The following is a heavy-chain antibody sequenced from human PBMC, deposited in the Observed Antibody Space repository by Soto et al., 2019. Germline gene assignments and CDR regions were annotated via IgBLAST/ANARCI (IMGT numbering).Heavy chain of an antibody. CDR3: ARGGDSSRTGWFDP. D-gene: IGHD6-13*01. CDR2: ISHSGKT. CDR1: GGSVNAYH. Sequence: VQLQESGPGLVKPSETLSLTCNVSGGSVNAYHWSWIRQPPGKGLEWIAYISHSGKTNYNPSLKSRVVISLDTSTTQVSLNLPSGPAADTAIYYCARGGDSSRTGWFDPWGQGTLVSVSS. J-gene: IGHJ5*02. V-gene: IGHV4-59*02.